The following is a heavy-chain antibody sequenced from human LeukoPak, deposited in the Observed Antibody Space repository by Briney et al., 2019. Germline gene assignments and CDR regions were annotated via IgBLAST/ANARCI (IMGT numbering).Heavy chain of an antibody. V-gene: IGHV3-30*18. CDR2: ISYDGSNK. J-gene: IGHJ4*02. D-gene: IGHD3-22*01. CDR1: GFTFSSYG. Sequence: GGSLRLSCAASGFTFSSYGMHWVRQAPGKGLEWVAVISYDGSNKYYADSVKGRFTISRDNSKNTLYLQMNSLRAEDTAVYYCAKDTYYNDSSGYTFDYWGQGTLVTVSS. CDR3: AKDTYYNDSSGYTFDY.